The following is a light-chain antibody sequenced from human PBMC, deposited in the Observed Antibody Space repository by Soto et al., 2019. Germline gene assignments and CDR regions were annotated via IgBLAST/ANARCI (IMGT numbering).Light chain of an antibody. V-gene: IGKV1-9*01. CDR1: QGISSY. J-gene: IGKJ4*01. CDR3: QQLDSYPLT. CDR2: AAS. Sequence: IQLTQSPSSLSASVGDRVTITCRASQGISSYLAWYRQEPGKAPKLLIYAASTLQSGVPSRFSGSGYGTDFTLTISNLQPEDVATYDCQQLDSYPLTFCGGTKVEIK.